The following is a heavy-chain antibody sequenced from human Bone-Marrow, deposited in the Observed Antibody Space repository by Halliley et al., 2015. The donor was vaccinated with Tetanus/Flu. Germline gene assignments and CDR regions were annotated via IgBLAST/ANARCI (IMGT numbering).Heavy chain of an antibody. D-gene: IGHD3-22*01. CDR1: GFNFSNFA. CDR2: ISHSGTST. V-gene: IGHV3-23*01. Sequence: SLRLSCAASGFNFSNFAVSWVRQAPGMGLEWVSGISHSGTSTYYEDSVRGRFTISRDNSRNTLYLQMDSLRADDTAVYYCATDGYYDSSVYWGQGTLVTFSS. CDR3: ATDGYYDSSVY. J-gene: IGHJ4*02.